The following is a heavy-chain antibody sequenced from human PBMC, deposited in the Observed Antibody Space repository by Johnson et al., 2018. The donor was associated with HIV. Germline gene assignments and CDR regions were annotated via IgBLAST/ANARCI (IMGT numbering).Heavy chain of an antibody. CDR1: GFTFSRYW. CDR3: ARDRHSSPFDAFDI. J-gene: IGHJ3*02. V-gene: IGHV3-66*01. CDR2: IYSGGST. Sequence: VRLVESGGGLVQPGGSLRLSCAASGFTFSRYWMSWVRQAPGKGLEWVAVIYSGGSTYYADSVKGRFTISRDNSKNTLYLQMNSLRAEDTAVYYCARDRHSSPFDAFDIWGQGTMVTVSS. D-gene: IGHD6-6*01.